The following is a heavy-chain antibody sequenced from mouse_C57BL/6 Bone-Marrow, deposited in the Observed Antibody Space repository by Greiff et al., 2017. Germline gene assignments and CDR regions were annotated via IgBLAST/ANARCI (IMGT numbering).Heavy chain of an antibody. CDR1: GYTFTGYE. J-gene: IGHJ2*01. D-gene: IGHD2-1*01. CDR3: TRELLWSPFDY. Sequence: VQLLEPGAELVRPGASVTMSCKASGYTFTGYEMHWVKQTPVHGLEWIGAIHPGTGGTAYNQKFKGKAILTADKSSSTAYMELRSLTSEDSAVYYCTRELLWSPFDYAGQGTTLTVSS. CDR2: IHPGTGGT. V-gene: IGHV1-15*01.